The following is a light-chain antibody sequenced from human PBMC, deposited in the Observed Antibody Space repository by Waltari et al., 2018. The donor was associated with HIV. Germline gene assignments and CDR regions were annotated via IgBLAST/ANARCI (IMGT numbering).Light chain of an antibody. Sequence: QSVLTQPPAVSAAPGQKVTISCSGTTSNLGNNFVCVYQKLPGTAPKLLIFDNHKRPSGVSDRFSASKSATSATLDITGLHTGDEAEYYCGTWDTSLNAGVFGGGTKVSVL. CDR1: TSNLGNNF. CDR2: DNH. J-gene: IGLJ2*01. V-gene: IGLV1-51*01. CDR3: GTWDTSLNAGV.